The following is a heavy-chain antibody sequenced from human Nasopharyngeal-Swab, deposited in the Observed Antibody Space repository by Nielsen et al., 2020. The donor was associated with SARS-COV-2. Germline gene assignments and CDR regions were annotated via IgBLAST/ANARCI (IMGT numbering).Heavy chain of an antibody. J-gene: IGHJ4*02. CDR2: ISSSSYT. Sequence: GGSLRLSCAASGFTFSDYYMSWIRQAPGKGLEWVSYISSSSYTNYADSVKGRFTISRDNAKNSLYLQMNSLRAEDTAVYYCAREGHIVVPKAFDYWGQGTLVTVSS. CDR1: GFTFSDYY. V-gene: IGHV3-11*05. D-gene: IGHD2-21*01. CDR3: AREGHIVVPKAFDY.